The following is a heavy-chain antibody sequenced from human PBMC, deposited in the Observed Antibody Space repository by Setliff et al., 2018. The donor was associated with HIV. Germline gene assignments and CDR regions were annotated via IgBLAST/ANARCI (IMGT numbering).Heavy chain of an antibody. CDR2: INPSGGTT. Sequence: ASVKVSCKASGYTFTGSYMHWVRQAPGQGLEWMGLINPSGGTTIYAQKFQGRVTMTRDTSTSTVYMELTSLRSDDTAVYYCARVKTGDPLYFDHWGQGTLVTVSS. D-gene: IGHD7-27*01. CDR3: ARVKTGDPLYFDH. CDR1: GYTFTGSY. V-gene: IGHV1-46*01. J-gene: IGHJ4*02.